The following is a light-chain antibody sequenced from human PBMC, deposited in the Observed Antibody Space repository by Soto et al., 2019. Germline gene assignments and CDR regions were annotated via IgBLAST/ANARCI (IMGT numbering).Light chain of an antibody. CDR1: QSISAW. CDR3: QQYNSYSPT. Sequence: DIQMTQSPSTLSASVGDRVTITCRASQSISAWLDWYQQIPGKAPKLLIYDASSLESGVPSRFSGSGSGTELTLTISSLQPHDFEAYYCQQYNSYSPTFGQGTKLQI. J-gene: IGKJ2*01. CDR2: DAS. V-gene: IGKV1-5*01.